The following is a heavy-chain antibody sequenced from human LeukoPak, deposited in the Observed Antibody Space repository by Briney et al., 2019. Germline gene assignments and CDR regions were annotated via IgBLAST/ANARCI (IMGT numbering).Heavy chain of an antibody. J-gene: IGHJ4*02. CDR1: GGSISSYY. CDR2: IYYSGST. D-gene: IGHD4-17*01. Sequence: SETLSLTCTVSGGSISSYYWSWIRQPPGKGLEWIGYIYYSGSTNYNPSLKSRVTISVDTSKNQFSLKLSSVTAADTAVYYCAGSSYYGDTDHWGQGALVTVSS. CDR3: AGSSYYGDTDH. V-gene: IGHV4-59*01.